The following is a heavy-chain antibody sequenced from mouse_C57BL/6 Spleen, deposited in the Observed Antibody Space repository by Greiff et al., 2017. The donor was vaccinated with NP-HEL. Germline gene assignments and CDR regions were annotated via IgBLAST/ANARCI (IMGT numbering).Heavy chain of an antibody. J-gene: IGHJ1*03. V-gene: IGHV4-1*01. CDR1: GIDFSRYW. CDR3: ARPESYDYGYWYFDV. Sequence: EVQLQQSGGGLVQPGGSLKLSCAASGIDFSRYWMSWVRRAPGKGLEWIGEINPDSSTINYAPSLKDKFIISSDNAKNTLYLQMSKVRSEDTALYYCARPESYDYGYWYFDVWGTGTTVTVSS. D-gene: IGHD2-4*01. CDR2: INPDSSTI.